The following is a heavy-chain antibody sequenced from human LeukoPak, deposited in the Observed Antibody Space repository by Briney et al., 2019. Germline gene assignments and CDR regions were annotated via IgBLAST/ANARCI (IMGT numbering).Heavy chain of an antibody. Sequence: SPTLSLTRAISGYSVSSNSAAWNWISQSPSRGLEWLGRTYYSSKWYNDYAVAIKSIITINPNTSNNQYSRLLRSVTPDETAVYYCARELTAAAHYYYMDACGKGTTVTVSS. CDR2: TYYSSKWYN. CDR1: GYSVSSNSAA. V-gene: IGHV6-1*01. CDR3: ARELTAAAHYYYMDA. J-gene: IGHJ6*03. D-gene: IGHD2-15*01.